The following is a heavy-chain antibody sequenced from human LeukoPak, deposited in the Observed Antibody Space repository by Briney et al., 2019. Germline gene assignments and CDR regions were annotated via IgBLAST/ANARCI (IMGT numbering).Heavy chain of an antibody. V-gene: IGHV1-69*13. CDR1: GGTFSSYA. D-gene: IGHD3-10*01. Sequence: SVNVSCKASGGTFSSYAISWVRQAPGQGLEWMGGIIPIFGTANYAQKFQGRVTITADESTSTAYMGLSSLRSEDTAVYYCARDSGGVDSGLDYWGQGTLVTVSS. CDR2: IIPIFGTA. J-gene: IGHJ4*02. CDR3: ARDSGGVDSGLDY.